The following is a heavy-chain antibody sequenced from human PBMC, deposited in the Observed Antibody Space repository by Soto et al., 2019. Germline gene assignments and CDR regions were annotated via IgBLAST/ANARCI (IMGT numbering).Heavy chain of an antibody. V-gene: IGHV1-69*12. Sequence: QVQLVQSGAEVKKPGSSVMVSCKASGGTFSSYAISWVRQAPGQGLEWMGGIIPIFGTANYAQKFQGRVTXXAXEFXSTAYMELSSLRSEDTAVYYCARCTLLWFAHGMDVWGQGTTVTVSS. CDR2: IIPIFGTA. CDR1: GGTFSSYA. D-gene: IGHD3-10*01. J-gene: IGHJ6*02. CDR3: ARCTLLWFAHGMDV.